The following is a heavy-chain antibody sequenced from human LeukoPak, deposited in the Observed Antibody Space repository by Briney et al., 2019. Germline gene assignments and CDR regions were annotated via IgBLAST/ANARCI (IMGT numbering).Heavy chain of an antibody. J-gene: IGHJ5*02. D-gene: IGHD3-22*01. CDR2: ISAYNGNT. CDR1: GYTFTSYG. V-gene: IGHV1-18*01. Sequence: GASVQVSCQASGYTFTSYGISWARQAPGQGLEWMGWISAYNGNTNYAQKLQGRVTMTTDTSTSTAYMELRSLRSDDTAVYYCARGRDDYYDSSGYLVWFDPWGQGTLVTVSS. CDR3: ARGRDDYYDSSGYLVWFDP.